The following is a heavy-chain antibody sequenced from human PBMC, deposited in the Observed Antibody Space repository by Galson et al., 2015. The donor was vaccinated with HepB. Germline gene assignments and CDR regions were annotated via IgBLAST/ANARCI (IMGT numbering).Heavy chain of an antibody. CDR2: IKQDGSEK. J-gene: IGHJ4*02. Sequence: SLRLSCAASGFTFSSYWMSWVRQAPGKGLEWVANIKQDGSEKYYVDSVKGRFTISRDNAKNSLYLQMNSLRAEDTAVYYCARDQEVLRYFDWSPYYFDYWGQGTLVTVSS. V-gene: IGHV3-7*03. CDR1: GFTFSSYW. CDR3: ARDQEVLRYFDWSPYYFDY. D-gene: IGHD3-9*01.